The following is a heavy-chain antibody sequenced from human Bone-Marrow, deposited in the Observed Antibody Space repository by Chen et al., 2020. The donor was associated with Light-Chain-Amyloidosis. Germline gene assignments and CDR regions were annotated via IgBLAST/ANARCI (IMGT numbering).Heavy chain of an antibody. J-gene: IGHJ4*02. Sequence: EVQLVESGGGLVQPGGSLRLPCATSGFKFSSFGMSWVRQAPGKGLEWVSTVSGSTVSTYYAGAVKGRFIISRDNSKSTLYLQMNSIRAGDTAVYFCTRKGGYFDFWGQGSLVTVSS. D-gene: IGHD3-10*01. CDR2: VSGSTVST. CDR1: GFKFSSFG. CDR3: TRKGGYFDF. V-gene: IGHV3-23*04.